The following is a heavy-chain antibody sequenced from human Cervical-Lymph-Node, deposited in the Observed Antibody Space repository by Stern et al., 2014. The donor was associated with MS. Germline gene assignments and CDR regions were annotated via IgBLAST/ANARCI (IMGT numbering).Heavy chain of an antibody. CDR1: GFSLSTYGMR. CDR2: IDWDAVE. D-gene: IGHD3-22*01. Sequence: QVTLRESGPALVKPTQTLTLTCTFSGFSLSTYGMRVNWLRQPPGKALEWLARIDWDAVEFYRKSLETRLTIFKGTSKNQVVLTRTNIDPVDTATYYCARMLEDSSGLFEYWGQGTLVTVSS. CDR3: ARMLEDSSGLFEY. J-gene: IGHJ4*02. V-gene: IGHV2-70*04.